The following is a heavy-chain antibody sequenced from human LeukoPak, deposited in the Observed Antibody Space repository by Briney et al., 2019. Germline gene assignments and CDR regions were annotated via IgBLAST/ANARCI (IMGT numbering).Heavy chain of an antibody. CDR1: GYIFTSYH. D-gene: IGHD1-1*01. CDR3: ARVLSNWNYHDY. CDR2: INPNSGGT. V-gene: IGHV1-2*02. J-gene: IGHJ4*02. Sequence: ASVKVSCKASGYIFTSYHMHRVRQAPGQGLEWMGWINPNSGGTNYAQKFQGRVTMTRDTSISTAYMELSRLRSDDTAVYYCARVLSNWNYHDYWGQGTLVTVSS.